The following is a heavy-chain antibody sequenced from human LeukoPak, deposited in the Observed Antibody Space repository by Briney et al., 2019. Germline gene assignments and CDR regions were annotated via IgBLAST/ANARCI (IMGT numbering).Heavy chain of an antibody. Sequence: GGSLRLSCAASGFTFSDYYMSWIRQAPGKGLEWVSYISSSGSTIYYADSVKGRFTISRDNSKNTLYLQMNSLRAGDTAVYYCAKGLTTVTTFDNWGQGTLVTVSS. J-gene: IGHJ4*02. D-gene: IGHD4-17*01. V-gene: IGHV3-11*01. CDR1: GFTFSDYY. CDR3: AKGLTTVTTFDN. CDR2: ISSSGSTI.